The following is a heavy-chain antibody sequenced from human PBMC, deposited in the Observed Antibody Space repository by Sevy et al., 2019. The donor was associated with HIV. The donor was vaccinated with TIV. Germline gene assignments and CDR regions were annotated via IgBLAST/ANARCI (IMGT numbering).Heavy chain of an antibody. CDR3: AKHPGTFYFNDSSSVFDY. V-gene: IGHV3-23*01. Sequence: GGSLRLSCAASGFTFSNYAMSWVRQAPGKGLEWVSTISGSGGSTHYADSVKGRFTISRDSSKNTLYLQMNSLTAEDTALYYCAKHPGTFYFNDSSSVFDYWGQGTLVTVSS. D-gene: IGHD3-22*01. CDR1: GFTFSNYA. CDR2: ISGSGGST. J-gene: IGHJ4*02.